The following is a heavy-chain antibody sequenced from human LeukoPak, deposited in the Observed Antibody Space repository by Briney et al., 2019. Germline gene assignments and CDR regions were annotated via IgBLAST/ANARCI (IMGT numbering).Heavy chain of an antibody. CDR2: IKQDGSER. D-gene: IGHD6-13*01. CDR3: ARWGTYSSSWLGTFDI. CDR1: GFTFSSYW. Sequence: GGSLRLSCAASGFTFSSYWMSWVRQVPGKGLEWLANIKQDGSERYYVNSVKGRFTITRDNAKNSLYLQMNSLRVEDTAVYYCARWGTYSSSWLGTFDIWGQGTKVTVSS. J-gene: IGHJ3*02. V-gene: IGHV3-7*05.